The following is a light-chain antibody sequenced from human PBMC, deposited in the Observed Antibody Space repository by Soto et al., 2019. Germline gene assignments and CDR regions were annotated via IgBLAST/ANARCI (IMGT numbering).Light chain of an antibody. CDR1: ISNIGKDT. J-gene: IGLJ3*02. CDR2: NDD. CDR3: STWDASLNGWV. Sequence: QSVLTQPPSVSGTPGLRVNISCSGGISNIGKDTVNWYQQLPGTAPKLLMFNDDKRPSGVPDRFSGSRSGTSASLAISGLQSDDEAVYFCSTWDASLNGWVFGGGTQLTVL. V-gene: IGLV1-44*01.